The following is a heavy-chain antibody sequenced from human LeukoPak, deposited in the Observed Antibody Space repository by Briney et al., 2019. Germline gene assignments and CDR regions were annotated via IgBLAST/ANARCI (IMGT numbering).Heavy chain of an antibody. J-gene: IGHJ2*01. CDR2: VNTNTGNP. CDR3: ARDIDGGSCWYAPPSPFDL. Sequence: ASVKVSCKASGYTFTSYAMNWVRQSPGQGLEWMGWVNTNTGNPTYAQGFTGRFVFSLDTSVSTAYLQISSLKAEDTAVYYCARDIDGGSCWYAPPSPFDLWGRGTLVTVSS. D-gene: IGHD6-19*01. CDR1: GYTFTSYA. V-gene: IGHV7-4-1*02.